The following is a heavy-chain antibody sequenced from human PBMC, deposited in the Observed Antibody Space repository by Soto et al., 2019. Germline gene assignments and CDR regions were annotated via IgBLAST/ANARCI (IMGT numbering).Heavy chain of an antibody. CDR3: AKAAGSSAYDYSDY. J-gene: IGHJ4*02. CDR1: GFTFSSYA. Sequence: DVQLLESGGGLVQPGGSLRLSCAASGFTFSSYAMTWVRQAPGKGLEWVSGISGSGISTYYADSVKGRFTISRDNSKNTLYMEMNSLRADDTAVYYCAKAAGSSAYDYSDYWGQGPLVTVSS. V-gene: IGHV3-23*01. CDR2: ISGSGIST. D-gene: IGHD3-16*01.